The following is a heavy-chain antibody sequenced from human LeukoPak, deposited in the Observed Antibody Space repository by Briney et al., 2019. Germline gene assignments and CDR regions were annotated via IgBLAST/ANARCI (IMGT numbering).Heavy chain of an antibody. CDR2: SSGSVDTT. D-gene: IGHD5-18*01. CDR3: AKDQGGSSYSFDY. Sequence: GGSLRLSCAASGFTFSTYAMNWFRQAPGKGLESVSTSSGSVDTTYYADSVKGLFTISRDNSKNTLYLQMDSLTAEDTAVYYCAKDQGGSSYSFDYWGRGTLVTVSS. J-gene: IGHJ4*02. CDR1: GFTFSTYA. V-gene: IGHV3-23*01.